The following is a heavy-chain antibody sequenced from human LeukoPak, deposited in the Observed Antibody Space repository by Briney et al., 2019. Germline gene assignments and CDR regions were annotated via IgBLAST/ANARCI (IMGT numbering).Heavy chain of an antibody. J-gene: IGHJ6*03. V-gene: IGHV1-8*01. Sequence: ASVKVSCKASGYTFTSYDINWVRQATGQGLEWMGWMNPNSGNTGYAQKFQGRVTMTRNTSISTAYMELSSLRSEDTAVYYCARGSRIWQAARRPRSYYYYMDVWGEGTTVTVSS. D-gene: IGHD6-6*01. CDR1: GYTFTSYD. CDR2: MNPNSGNT. CDR3: ARGSRIWQAARRPRSYYYYMDV.